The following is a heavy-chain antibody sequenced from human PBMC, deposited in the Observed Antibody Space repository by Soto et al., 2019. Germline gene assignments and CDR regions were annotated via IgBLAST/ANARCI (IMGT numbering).Heavy chain of an antibody. D-gene: IGHD6-13*01. J-gene: IGHJ5*02. CDR3: TRDASRDSSARGWFDP. CDR1: GFTFRGFT. Sequence: GGSLRLSCAASGFTFRGFTMNWVRQAPGKGLEWVSTISSNSAYIYYTDALRGRFTISRDNAKNSLHLQMNSLRAEDTAVYYCTRDASRDSSARGWFDPWGPGTLVTVSS. CDR2: ISSNSAYI. V-gene: IGHV3-21*01.